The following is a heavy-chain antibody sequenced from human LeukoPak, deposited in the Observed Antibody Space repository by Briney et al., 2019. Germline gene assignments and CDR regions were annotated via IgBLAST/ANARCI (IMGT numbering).Heavy chain of an antibody. D-gene: IGHD1-1*01. V-gene: IGHV3-53*01. CDR1: GFTVSSNY. CDR2: IYSGGST. J-gene: IGHJ4*02. CDR3: ARDGKSSL. Sequence: GGSLRLSCAASGFTVSSNYMSWVRQAPGKGLEWVSVIYSGGSTYYADSAKGRFTISRDNSKNTLYLLMNSLRVEDAAVYYCARDGKSSLWGQGTLVTVSS.